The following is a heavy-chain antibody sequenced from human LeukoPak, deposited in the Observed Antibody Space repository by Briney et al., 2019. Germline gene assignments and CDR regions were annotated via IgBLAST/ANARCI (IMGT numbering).Heavy chain of an antibody. Sequence: PGGSLRLSCAASGFTFSSYGMSWVRQAPGKGLEWVSTNSGSGGSTYYADSVKGRFTISRDNSKNTLFLQMHSLRAKDTAVYYCAALPTGYQNFDYWGQGTLVTVSS. D-gene: IGHD3-9*01. V-gene: IGHV3-23*01. CDR3: AALPTGYQNFDY. CDR1: GFTFSSYG. J-gene: IGHJ4*02. CDR2: NSGSGGST.